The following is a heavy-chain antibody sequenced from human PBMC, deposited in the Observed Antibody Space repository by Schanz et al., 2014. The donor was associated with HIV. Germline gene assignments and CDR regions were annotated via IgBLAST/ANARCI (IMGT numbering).Heavy chain of an antibody. J-gene: IGHJ4*02. D-gene: IGHD2-21*02. CDR1: GGTFSTYS. V-gene: IGHV1-69*06. CDR3: ARDFNIGDQYYFDH. CDR2: IIPVFGTT. Sequence: QVQLVQSGAEVKKPGSSVKVSCKASGGTFSTYSISWVRQAPGQGLEWMGGIIPVFGTTNYAQKFQGRVTITADKSTSTAYMELNSLRSDDTAVYFCARDFNIGDQYYFDHWGQGTLVTVSS.